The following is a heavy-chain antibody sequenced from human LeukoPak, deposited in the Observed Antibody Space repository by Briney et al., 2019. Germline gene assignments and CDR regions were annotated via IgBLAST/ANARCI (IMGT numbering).Heavy chain of an antibody. D-gene: IGHD2-8*02. Sequence: SETLSLTCTVSGGSISGYYWSWVRQPPGKGLEWIGYIYYSGSTNYNPSLKSRVTISVDTSRSQFSLKLSSVTAADTAVYYCARGGVWFDYWGQGTLVTVSS. CDR1: GGSISGYY. CDR2: IYYSGST. CDR3: ARGGVWFDY. J-gene: IGHJ4*02. V-gene: IGHV4-59*01.